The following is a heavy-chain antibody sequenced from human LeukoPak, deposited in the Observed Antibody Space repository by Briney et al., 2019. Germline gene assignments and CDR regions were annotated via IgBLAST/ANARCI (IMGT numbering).Heavy chain of an antibody. J-gene: IGHJ2*01. D-gene: IGHD6-19*01. CDR2: ISGSGGST. Sequence: GGSLRLSCAASGFTLSSYAMSWVRQAPGKGLEWVSGISGSGGSTYYADSVKGRFTISRDNAKNTLYLQMNSLRVEDTAVYYCVRDSPSGFFDLWGRGTLVTVSS. CDR3: VRDSPSGFFDL. CDR1: GFTLSSYA. V-gene: IGHV3-23*01.